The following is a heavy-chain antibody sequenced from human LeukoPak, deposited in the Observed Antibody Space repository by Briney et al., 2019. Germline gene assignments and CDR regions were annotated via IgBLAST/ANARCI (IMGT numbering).Heavy chain of an antibody. D-gene: IGHD3-16*02. Sequence: ASVKVSCKASGYTFTGYYMHWVRQAPGQGLEWMGWINPNSGGTNYAQKFQGRVTMTRDTSISTAYIELSRLRSDDTAVYYCARSIQYVWGSYRTNWFDPWGQGTLVTVSS. V-gene: IGHV1-2*02. CDR3: ARSIQYVWGSYRTNWFDP. J-gene: IGHJ5*02. CDR2: INPNSGGT. CDR1: GYTFTGYY.